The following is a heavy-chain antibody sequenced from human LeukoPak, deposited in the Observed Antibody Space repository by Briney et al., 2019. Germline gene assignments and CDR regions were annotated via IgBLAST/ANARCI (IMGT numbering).Heavy chain of an antibody. D-gene: IGHD2-21*01. CDR1: GFTFSSYA. CDR2: ISGSGGST. CDR3: ARDIVVMSAASPLYYFDY. J-gene: IGHJ4*02. Sequence: AGGSLRLSCAVSGFTFSSYAMSWVRQAPGKGLEWVSTISGSGGSTYYADSVKGRFTISRDNSKNTLYLQMNSLRDEDTAVYYCARDIVVMSAASPLYYFDYWGQGTLVTVSS. V-gene: IGHV3-23*01.